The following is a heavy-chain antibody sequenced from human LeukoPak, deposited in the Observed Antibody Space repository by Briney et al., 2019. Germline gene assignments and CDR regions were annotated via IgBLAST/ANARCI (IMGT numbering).Heavy chain of an antibody. D-gene: IGHD6-19*01. J-gene: IGHJ4*02. CDR2: IYHSGSP. Sequence: SGTLSLTCAVSGGSISSNNWWGWVRQPPGKGLEWIGEIYHSGSPNYNPSLKSRVTISVDKSSNHFSLNLSSVTAADTAVYYCVRVKINIMHGCEYWGQGTLFSVSS. CDR3: VRVKINIMHGCEY. V-gene: IGHV4-4*02. CDR1: GGSISSNNW.